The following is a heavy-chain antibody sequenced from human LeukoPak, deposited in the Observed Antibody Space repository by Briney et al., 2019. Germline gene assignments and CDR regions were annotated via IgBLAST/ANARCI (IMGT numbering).Heavy chain of an antibody. V-gene: IGHV3-66*01. CDR1: GFTVSSNY. CDR2: IYSGGST. D-gene: IGHD3-22*01. CDR3: ARGGVYDSSGYYSDY. J-gene: IGHJ4*02. Sequence: GGSLRLSCAASGFTVSSNYMSWVRHAPGKGLEWVSVIYSGGSTYYADSVKGRFTISRDNSKNTLYLQMNSLRAEDTAVYYCARGGVYDSSGYYSDYWGQGTLVTVSS.